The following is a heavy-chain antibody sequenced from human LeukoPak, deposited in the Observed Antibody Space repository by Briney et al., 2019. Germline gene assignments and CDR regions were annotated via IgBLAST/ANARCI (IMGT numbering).Heavy chain of an antibody. Sequence: GGSLRLSCAASGFTFSSYDMRWGRQATGKGLEWVSAIGTAGDTYYPGSVKGRFTICRENAKNSLYLQMGSLRAEDMAVYSCARPRTIFGVVDSLDYWGQGTLVTVSS. CDR3: ARPRTIFGVVDSLDY. J-gene: IGHJ4*02. CDR1: GFTFSSYD. CDR2: IGTAGDT. D-gene: IGHD3-3*01. V-gene: IGHV3-13*01.